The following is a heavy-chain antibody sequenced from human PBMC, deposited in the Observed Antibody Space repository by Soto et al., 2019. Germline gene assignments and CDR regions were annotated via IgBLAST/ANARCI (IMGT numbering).Heavy chain of an antibody. D-gene: IGHD7-27*01. Sequence: QVQLVQSGAEVKKPGASVKVSCQASCYTFTSYGISLVRQAPGQGPEWMGWISAYNGNTNYAQKLQGRVTMTTGTSTSTAYSELRSLRSDDTAVYYCARESLNEPYNRGAFDIWGQGTMVTVSS. CDR3: ARESLNEPYNRGAFDI. V-gene: IGHV1-18*04. J-gene: IGHJ3*02. CDR1: CYTFTSYG. CDR2: ISAYNGNT.